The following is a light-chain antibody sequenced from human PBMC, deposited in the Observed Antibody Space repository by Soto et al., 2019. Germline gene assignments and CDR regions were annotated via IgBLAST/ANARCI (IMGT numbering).Light chain of an antibody. J-gene: IGLJ1*01. CDR1: SSDVGGYNY. CDR2: EVS. V-gene: IGLV2-8*01. CDR3: SSYAGRNNRV. Sequence: QSALTQPPYASGSPGQSVTISCTGTSSDVGGYNYVSWYQQHPGKAPKLMIYEVSKRPSGVPDRFSGSKSGNTASLTVSGLQADDEADYYCSSYAGRNNRVFGTGTKRTVL.